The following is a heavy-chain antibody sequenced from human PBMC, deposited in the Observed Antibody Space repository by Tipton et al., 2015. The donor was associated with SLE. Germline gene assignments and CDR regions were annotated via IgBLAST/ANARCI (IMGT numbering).Heavy chain of an antibody. CDR3: ARHDGYNQFDY. CDR2: IYYSGST. Sequence: TLSLTCTVSGGSISSYYWSWIRQPPGKGLEWIGSIYYSGSTYYNPSLKSRVTISVDTSKNQFSLKLSSVTAADTAVYYCARHDGYNQFDYWGQGTLATVSS. J-gene: IGHJ4*02. V-gene: IGHV4-39*01. D-gene: IGHD5-24*01. CDR1: GGSISSYY.